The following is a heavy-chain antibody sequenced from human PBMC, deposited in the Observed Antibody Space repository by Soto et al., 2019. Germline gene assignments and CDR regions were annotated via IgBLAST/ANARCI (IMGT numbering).Heavy chain of an antibody. J-gene: IGHJ4*02. CDR3: ASEGNLGRWLQPLDF. CDR2: IHYNGNT. D-gene: IGHD5-12*01. Sequence: SETLSLTCTVSGDSISASSWSWVRQPPGKGLEWIGNIHYNGNTKYNPSLKSRVTMSVDTSKNQFSLKLISVTAADTAKYFCASEGNLGRWLQPLDFWGQGTLVTVPS. CDR1: GDSISASS. V-gene: IGHV4-59*01.